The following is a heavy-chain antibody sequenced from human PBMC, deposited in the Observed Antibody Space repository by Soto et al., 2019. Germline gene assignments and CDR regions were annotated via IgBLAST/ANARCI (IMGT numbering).Heavy chain of an antibody. CDR3: VTSDCVW. J-gene: IGHJ2*01. D-gene: IGHD2-21*02. CDR1: GYVFTDYA. CDR2: INAGNGDT. Sequence: QVQLVQSGAEEKKPGASVKVSCKASGYVFTDYAIHWVRQAPGQGLEWMGWINAGNGDTRYSPNFQDRVTITRDASASTAYMELKSLRSHDTAVFYCVTSDCVWWGHGTLVNVSS. V-gene: IGHV1-3*05.